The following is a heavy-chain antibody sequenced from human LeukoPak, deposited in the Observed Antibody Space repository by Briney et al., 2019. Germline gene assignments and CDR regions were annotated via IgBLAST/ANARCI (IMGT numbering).Heavy chain of an antibody. D-gene: IGHD3-10*01. V-gene: IGHV3-7*01. Sequence: GGSLRLSCAASGFTFSNYWMRWVRQAPGKGLEWVANIKQDGSEKNYVDPVKGRFTISRDNAKNAQYLQMNSLRAEDTAIHYCAREGVPYAGDYWGQGTLVTVSS. CDR1: GFTFSNYW. J-gene: IGHJ4*02. CDR2: IKQDGSEK. CDR3: AREGVPYAGDY.